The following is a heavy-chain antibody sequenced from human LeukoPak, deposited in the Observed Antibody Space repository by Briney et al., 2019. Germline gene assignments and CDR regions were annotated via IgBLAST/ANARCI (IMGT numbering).Heavy chain of an antibody. CDR3: TTEGGVWGYHALDT. CDR2: IKNKDRGGTT. D-gene: IGHD3-16*01. V-gene: IGHV3-15*01. Sequence: GGSLRLSCAASGCTFSNAWMSWVRQAPGKGLEWVSHIKNKDRGGTTDYATPAEGRFTISRDDSQDMVFLQMNSLKAEDTAVYFCTTEGGVWGYHALDTRGQGTMVTFSS. CDR1: GCTFSNAW. J-gene: IGHJ3*02.